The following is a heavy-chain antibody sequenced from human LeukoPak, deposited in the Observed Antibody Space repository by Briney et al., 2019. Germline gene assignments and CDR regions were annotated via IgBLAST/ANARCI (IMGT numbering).Heavy chain of an antibody. V-gene: IGHV3-15*01. D-gene: IGHD4/OR15-4a*01. CDR3: AIDEPNYAPYDLDY. Sequence: GGSLRLSCAASRFTFSNAWMIWVRQAPGKGLEWVGRIKSKADGETTDYASPVKGRFTISSDHSNNMVYLQMNSLKIEDTALYYCAIDEPNYAPYDLDYWGQGTLVTVSS. CDR1: RFTFSNAW. CDR2: IKSKADGETT. J-gene: IGHJ4*02.